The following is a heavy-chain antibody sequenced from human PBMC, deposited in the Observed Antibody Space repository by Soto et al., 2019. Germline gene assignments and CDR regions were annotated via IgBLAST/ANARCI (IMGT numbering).Heavy chain of an antibody. CDR1: GGSISSGDYY. V-gene: IGHV4-30-4*01. Sequence: ASETLSLTCTVSGGSISSGDYYWSWIRQPPGKGLEWIGYIYYSGSTYYNPSLKSRVTISVDTSKNQFSLKLSSVTAADTAVYYCARETYNWNYEEYNWFDPWGQGTLVTVST. CDR3: ARETYNWNYEEYNWFDP. J-gene: IGHJ5*02. D-gene: IGHD1-7*01. CDR2: IYYSGST.